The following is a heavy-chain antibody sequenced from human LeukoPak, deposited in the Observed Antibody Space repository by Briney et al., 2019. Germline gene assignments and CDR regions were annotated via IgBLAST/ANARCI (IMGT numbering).Heavy chain of an antibody. CDR2: INHSGST. CDR1: GYSISSGYY. D-gene: IGHD3-22*01. J-gene: IGHJ4*02. Sequence: PTETLSLTCTVSGYSISSGYYWGWIRQPPGKGLEWIGEINHSGSTNYNPSLKSRVTISVDTSKNQFSLKLSSVTAADTAVYYCARSRYYDSSLKYWGQGTLVTVSS. CDR3: ARSRYYDSSLKY. V-gene: IGHV4-38-2*02.